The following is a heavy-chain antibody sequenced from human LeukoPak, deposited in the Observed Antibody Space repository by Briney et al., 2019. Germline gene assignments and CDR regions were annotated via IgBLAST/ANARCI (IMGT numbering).Heavy chain of an antibody. D-gene: IGHD3-10*01. V-gene: IGHV4-39*01. CDR2: IYYSGST. J-gene: IGHJ4*02. Sequence: PSETLSLTCTVSGGSVSSANYYWGWIRQPPGKGLEWIGSIYYSGSTYYNPSLKSRVTISVDTSKNQFSLKLSSVTAADTAVYYCARHPLVEWFGELLTPIDYWGQGTLVTVSS. CDR1: GGSVSSANYY. CDR3: ARHPLVEWFGELLTPIDY.